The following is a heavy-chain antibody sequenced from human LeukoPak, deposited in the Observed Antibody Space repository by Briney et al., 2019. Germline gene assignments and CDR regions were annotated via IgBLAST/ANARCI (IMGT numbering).Heavy chain of an antibody. CDR1: GSTITGYY. CDR3: ARANYYDSSGTDD. J-gene: IGHJ4*02. CDR2: INPNSGGT. D-gene: IGHD3-22*01. V-gene: IGHV1-2*02. Sequence: ASLKVSCTASGSTITGYYIHWVRQAPGQGLQWMGWINPNSGGTNYAQKFQGRVTMTRDTSISTAYMDLSRLRSDDTAVYYCARANYYDSSGTDDWGQGTLVTVPS.